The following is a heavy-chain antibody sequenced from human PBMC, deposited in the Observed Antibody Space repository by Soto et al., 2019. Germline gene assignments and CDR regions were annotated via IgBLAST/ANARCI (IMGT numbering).Heavy chain of an antibody. D-gene: IGHD2-21*02. J-gene: IGHJ6*02. V-gene: IGHV3-33*08. CDR2: IWYDGSNK. CDR1: GFTFNTYG. CDR3: ARAVCTRGYCYPWPFHYGVDV. Sequence: QVQLVESGGGVVQPGGSLRLSCTTSGFTFNTYGMHWVRQAPGKGLEWVAIIWYDGSNKYYADCVKGRFTIPRDNSNNPLYLQLNSLRAEATALYYCARAVCTRGYCYPWPFHYGVDVWGQGTTVTVSS.